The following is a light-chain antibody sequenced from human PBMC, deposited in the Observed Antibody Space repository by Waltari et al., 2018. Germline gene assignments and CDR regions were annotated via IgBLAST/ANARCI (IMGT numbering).Light chain of an antibody. V-gene: IGLV1-47*01. CDR2: RND. J-gene: IGLJ3*02. Sequence: QTVLTQPPSVSGTPGQRVTISCSGRSFHFGGNFVYWLQQLPGTAPKLLIYRNDERPSGVPDRISGSKSGTSASLAISGLRSEDEAHYYCAAWDDSLSASLFGGGTKLTVL. CDR1: SFHFGGNF. CDR3: AAWDDSLSASL.